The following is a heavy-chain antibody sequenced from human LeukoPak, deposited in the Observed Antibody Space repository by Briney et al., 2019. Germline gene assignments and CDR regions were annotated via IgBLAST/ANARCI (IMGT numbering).Heavy chain of an antibody. CDR2: ITGGGSGA. Sequence: GGSLRLSCAAPGFTFSSHGMSWARQTPGKGLEWVSGITGGGSGAYYADSVKGRFTISRDNSKNTLYLQMTGLRAEDTAIYYCANLVWFGELRDHWGQGTLVTVSS. D-gene: IGHD3-10*01. V-gene: IGHV3-23*01. CDR1: GFTFSSHG. CDR3: ANLVWFGELRDH. J-gene: IGHJ4*02.